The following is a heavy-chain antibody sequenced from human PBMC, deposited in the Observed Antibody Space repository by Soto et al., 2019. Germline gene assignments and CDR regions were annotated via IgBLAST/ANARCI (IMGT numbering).Heavy chain of an antibody. D-gene: IGHD4-17*01. Sequence: ASVKVSCKASGYTFTSYGISWVRQAPGQGLEWMGWISAYNCNTNYAQKLQGRVTMTTDTSTSTAYMELRRLRSDDTAVYYCARGNNGDPGMKYYYYYMDVWGKGTTVTVSS. V-gene: IGHV1-18*01. CDR1: GYTFTSYG. J-gene: IGHJ6*03. CDR2: ISAYNCNT. CDR3: ARGNNGDPGMKYYYYYMDV.